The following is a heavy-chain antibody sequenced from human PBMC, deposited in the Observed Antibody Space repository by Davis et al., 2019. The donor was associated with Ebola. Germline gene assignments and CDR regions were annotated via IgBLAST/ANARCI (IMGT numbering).Heavy chain of an antibody. J-gene: IGHJ4*02. CDR1: GGSFSGYY. Sequence: SETLSLTCAVYGGSFSGYYWSWVRQPPGKGLEWIGEIYHSGSTNYNPSLKSRVTMSVDSSRNQISLKLTSVTAADTAIYYCVRSVPPVSSTSTSGDYLDYWGQGTQVTVSS. D-gene: IGHD6-6*01. CDR3: VRSVPPVSSTSTSGDYLDY. V-gene: IGHV4-34*01. CDR2: IYHSGST.